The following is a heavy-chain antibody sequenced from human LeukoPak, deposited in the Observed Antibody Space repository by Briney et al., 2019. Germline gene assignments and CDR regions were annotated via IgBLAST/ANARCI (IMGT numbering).Heavy chain of an antibody. J-gene: IGHJ4*02. CDR1: GGSISSYY. D-gene: IGHD3-22*01. CDR2: IYYSGST. CDR3: ARDTYDSSGYYHDY. Sequence: SETLSLTRTVSGGSISSYYWSWLRQPPGKGLEWIGYIYYSGSTNYNPSLKSRVTISVDTSKNQFSLKLSSVTAADTAVYYCARDTYDSSGYYHDYWGQGTLVTVSS. V-gene: IGHV4-59*01.